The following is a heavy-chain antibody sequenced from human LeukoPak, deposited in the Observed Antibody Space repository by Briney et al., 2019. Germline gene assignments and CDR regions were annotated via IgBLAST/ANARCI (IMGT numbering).Heavy chain of an antibody. D-gene: IGHD5-18*01. CDR1: GYTFTGYY. Sequence: ASVKVSCKASGYTFTGYYMHWVRQAPGQGLEWMGWINPNSGNTGYAQKFQGRVTMTRNTSISTAYMELSSLRSEDTAVYYCARGRGKYSSLDYWGQGTLVTVSS. V-gene: IGHV1-8*02. J-gene: IGHJ4*02. CDR2: INPNSGNT. CDR3: ARGRGKYSSLDY.